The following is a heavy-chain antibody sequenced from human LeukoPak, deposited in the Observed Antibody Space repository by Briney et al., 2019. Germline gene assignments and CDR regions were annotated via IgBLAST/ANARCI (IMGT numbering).Heavy chain of an antibody. CDR1: VGSFSGPC. CDR2: INHSGST. Sequence: PESLSLTCAVYVGSFSGPCWSCMPHPPGKGLEWMGEINHSGSTNYNPSLKSRVTTSLDTTKKQFSLNLSSVTAADMAVYYCARRPLVGGIDYWGQGTLVTVSS. J-gene: IGHJ4*02. CDR3: ARRPLVGGIDY. D-gene: IGHD1-26*01. V-gene: IGHV4-34*01.